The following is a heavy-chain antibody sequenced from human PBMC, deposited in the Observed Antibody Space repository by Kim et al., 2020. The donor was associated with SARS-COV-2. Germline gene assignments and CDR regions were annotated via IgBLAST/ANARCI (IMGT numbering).Heavy chain of an antibody. Sequence: ASVKVSCKASGYTFTGYYMHWVRQAPGQGLEWMGRINPNSGGTNYAQKFQGRVTMTRDTSISTAYMELSRLRSDDTAVYYCARDNGDGYNDDAFDIWGQGTMVTVSS. CDR1: GYTFTGYY. D-gene: IGHD5-12*01. CDR3: ARDNGDGYNDDAFDI. J-gene: IGHJ3*02. CDR2: INPNSGGT. V-gene: IGHV1-2*06.